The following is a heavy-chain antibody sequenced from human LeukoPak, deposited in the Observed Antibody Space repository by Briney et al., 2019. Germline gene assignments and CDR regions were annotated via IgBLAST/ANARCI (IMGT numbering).Heavy chain of an antibody. J-gene: IGHJ3*02. CDR1: GFTVSSNY. CDR2: IYSGGST. V-gene: IGHV3-66*01. CDR3: AREPTYYDILTGYYADAFDI. Sequence: PGGSLRLSCAASGFTVSSNYMSWVRQAPGKGLEWVSVIYSGGSTYYADSVKGRFTISRDNSKNTLYLQMNGLRAEDAAVYYCAREPTYYDILTGYYADAFDIWGQGTMVTVSS. D-gene: IGHD3-9*01.